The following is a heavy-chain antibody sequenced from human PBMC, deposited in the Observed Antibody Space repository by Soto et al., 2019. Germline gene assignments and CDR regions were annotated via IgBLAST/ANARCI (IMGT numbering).Heavy chain of an antibody. D-gene: IGHD2-15*01. CDR1: GGSISSYY. V-gene: IGHV4-59*08. CDR2: IYYSGST. CDR3: ARWGIGYCSGGSCYTPGAFDI. Sequence: SETLSLSCTVSGGSISSYYWSGIRQPPGKGLEWIGYIYYSGSTNYNPSLKSRVTISVDTSKNQFSLKLSSVTAADTAVYYCARWGIGYCSGGSCYTPGAFDIWGQGTMVTVSS. J-gene: IGHJ3*02.